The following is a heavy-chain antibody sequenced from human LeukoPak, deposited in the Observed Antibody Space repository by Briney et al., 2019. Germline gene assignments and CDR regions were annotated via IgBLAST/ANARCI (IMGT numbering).Heavy chain of an antibody. J-gene: IGHJ4*02. V-gene: IGHV3-30*04. D-gene: IGHD2-15*01. CDR3: ARDAPLDCSGGSCYSSGIDY. CDR1: GGNLSTYA. Sequence: GGSLRLSCAASGGNLSTYAMSWARQAPGKGLEWVAVISYDGSNKYYADSVKGRFTISRDNSKYTLYLQMNSLRAEDTAVYYCARDAPLDCSGGSCYSSGIDYWGQGTLVTVSS. CDR2: ISYDGSNK.